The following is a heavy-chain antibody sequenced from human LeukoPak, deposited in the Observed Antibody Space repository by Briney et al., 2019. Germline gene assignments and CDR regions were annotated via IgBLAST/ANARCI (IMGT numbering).Heavy chain of an antibody. V-gene: IGHV1-46*01. D-gene: IGHD4-23*01. J-gene: IGHJ3*02. CDR3: ARDYPPVADYGGNSAAFDI. CDR1: GYTFTSYY. Sequence: GASVKVSCKASGYTFTSYYMHWVRQAPGQGLEWMGIINPSGGSTSYAQKFQGRVTMTRDTSTSTVYMELSSLRSEDTAMYYCARDYPPVADYGGNSAAFDIWGQGTMVTVSS. CDR2: INPSGGST.